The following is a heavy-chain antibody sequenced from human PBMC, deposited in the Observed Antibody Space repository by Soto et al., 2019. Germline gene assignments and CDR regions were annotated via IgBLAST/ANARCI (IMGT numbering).Heavy chain of an antibody. V-gene: IGHV3-30-3*01. CDR3: ARDRDDIIDY. Sequence: PGGSLRLSCAASGFTFSSYAMHWVRQAPGKGLEWVAFISYDGSNKYYADSVKGRFTISRDNSKNTLYLQMNSLRAEDTAVYYCARDRDDIIDYWGQGTLVTVSS. D-gene: IGHD3-22*01. J-gene: IGHJ4*02. CDR2: ISYDGSNK. CDR1: GFTFSSYA.